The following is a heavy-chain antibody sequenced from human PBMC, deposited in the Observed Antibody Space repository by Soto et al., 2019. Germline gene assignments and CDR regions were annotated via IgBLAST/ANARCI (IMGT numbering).Heavy chain of an antibody. Sequence: PGGSLRLACAASGFTFSNYGMHWVRQAPVMGLEWVAFISDDGSNKYYADSMKGRFTMSRDNSKSTLYLQMSSLRVEDTAVYYCTKRRNVLRFLEWSSGMEVWGQGTTVTVSS. D-gene: IGHD3-3*01. CDR3: TKRRNVLRFLEWSSGMEV. V-gene: IGHV3-30*18. J-gene: IGHJ6*02. CDR2: ISDDGSNK. CDR1: GFTFSNYG.